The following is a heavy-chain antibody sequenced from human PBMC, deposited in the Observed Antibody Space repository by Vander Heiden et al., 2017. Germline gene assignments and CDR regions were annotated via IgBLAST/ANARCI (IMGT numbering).Heavy chain of an antibody. CDR2: ISGSGATT. J-gene: IGHJ6*02. CDR1: GFTFPNYA. V-gene: IGHV3-23*01. D-gene: IGHD5-18*01. Sequence: EVQLLQSGGGLVQPGGSLRLSCAAYGFTFPNYAMSWVRQAPGKGLEWVSVISGSGATTYYADSVRGRFTISRDNSKDTLYLQMNSLRDEDTAVYYCAKLGGYTYEKYGMGVWGQGTTVTVSS. CDR3: AKLGGYTYEKYGMGV.